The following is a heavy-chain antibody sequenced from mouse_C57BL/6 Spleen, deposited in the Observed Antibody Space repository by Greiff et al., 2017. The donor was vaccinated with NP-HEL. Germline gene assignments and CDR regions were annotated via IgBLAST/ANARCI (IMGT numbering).Heavy chain of an antibody. Sequence: EVKLVESGGGLVQPGGSLKLSCAASGFTFSDYYMYWVRQTPEKRLEWVAYISNGGGSTYYPDTVKGRFTISRDNAKNTLYLQMSRLKSEDTAMYYCARWGSSDWYFDVWGTGTTVTVSS. J-gene: IGHJ1*03. CDR1: GFTFSDYY. CDR3: ARWGSSDWYFDV. V-gene: IGHV5-12*01. D-gene: IGHD1-1*01. CDR2: ISNGGGST.